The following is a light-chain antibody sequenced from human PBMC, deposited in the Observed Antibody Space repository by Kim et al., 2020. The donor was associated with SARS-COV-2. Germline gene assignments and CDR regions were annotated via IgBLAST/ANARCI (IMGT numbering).Light chain of an antibody. CDR1: SSNIGNNY. Sequence: GQKVTLSFSGSSSNIGNNYVSWYQQLPGTAPKLLIYDNNKRPSGIPDRFSGSKSGTSATLGITGLQTGDEADYYCGTWDSSLSAVVFGGGTQLTVL. CDR2: DNN. J-gene: IGLJ2*01. CDR3: GTWDSSLSAVV. V-gene: IGLV1-51*01.